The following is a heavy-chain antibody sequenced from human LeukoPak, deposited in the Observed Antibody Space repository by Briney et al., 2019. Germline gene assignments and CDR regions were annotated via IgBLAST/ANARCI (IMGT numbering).Heavy chain of an antibody. CDR2: IGGSGGRT. D-gene: IGHD2-15*01. V-gene: IGHV3-23*01. J-gene: IGHJ6*03. CDR1: GITLSNYG. Sequence: GGYLRLSCAVSGITLSNYGISWFRHAPGKGLEWAAGIGGSGGRTNYEEAVNGRLTISRDNPKNTLYLQMNSLRAEDTAVFFFQAEDGIRDCSGGSCYSYYYYMDVWGKGTTVTVSS. CDR3: QAEDGIRDCSGGSCYSYYYYMDV.